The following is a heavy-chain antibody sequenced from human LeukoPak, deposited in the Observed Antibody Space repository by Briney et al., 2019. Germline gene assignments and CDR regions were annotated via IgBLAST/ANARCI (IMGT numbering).Heavy chain of an antibody. CDR2: ISLAGET. J-gene: IGHJ4*02. V-gene: IGHV4-4*02. CDR1: GGSIRRTNG. Sequence: PSETLSLTCGVSGGSIRRTNGWGWVRQPPGQGLEGIGEISLAGETNYNQSLNGRVTMSLDGSRNQLSLTLTSVTAADTAIYYFTRESGAFCPFGYWGQGTLVIVPP. CDR3: TRESGAFCPFGY. D-gene: IGHD1-26*01.